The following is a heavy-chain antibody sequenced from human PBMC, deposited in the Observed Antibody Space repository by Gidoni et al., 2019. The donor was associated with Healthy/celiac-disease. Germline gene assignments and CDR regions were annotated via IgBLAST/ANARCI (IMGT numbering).Heavy chain of an antibody. Sequence: EVQLLESGGGLVQPGGSLRLSCAASGFTFSSYAMSWVRQAPGKGLEWVSAISGSGGSTYYADSGKGRFTISRDNSKNTLYLQMNSLRAEDTAVYYCAKDFVDTAMVTILSGYYYYGMDVWGQGTTVTVSS. CDR1: GFTFSSYA. D-gene: IGHD5-18*01. V-gene: IGHV3-23*01. CDR2: ISGSGGST. J-gene: IGHJ6*02. CDR3: AKDFVDTAMVTILSGYYYYGMDV.